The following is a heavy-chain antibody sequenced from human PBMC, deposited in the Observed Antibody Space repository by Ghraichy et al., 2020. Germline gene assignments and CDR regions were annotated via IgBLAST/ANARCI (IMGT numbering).Heavy chain of an antibody. J-gene: IGHJ4*02. V-gene: IGHV3-74*01. CDR2: IYSDGRT. CDR1: GFSFNNYW. D-gene: IGHD1-26*01. Sequence: LSLTCAASGFSFNNYWMHWVRQAPGKGLVWVSRIYSDGRTDYTDSMEGRFTTSRDNAKSTVYLQMTSLRADDTAVYYCVRADIGGGSYYSQWGQGTLVTVSS. CDR3: VRADIGGGSYYSQ.